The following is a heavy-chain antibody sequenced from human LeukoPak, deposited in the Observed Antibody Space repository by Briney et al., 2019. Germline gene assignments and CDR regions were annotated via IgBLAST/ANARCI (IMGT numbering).Heavy chain of an antibody. J-gene: IGHJ4*02. D-gene: IGHD2-15*01. Sequence: GGSLRLSCAASGFTFSSYWMSWVRQAPGKGLEWVANIKQDGSEKYYVDSVKGRFTISRDNAKNSLYLQMNSLRAEDTAVYYCARDVLPYCSGGSCTIDYWGQGTLVTVSS. CDR1: GFTFSSYW. V-gene: IGHV3-7*01. CDR3: ARDVLPYCSGGSCTIDY. CDR2: IKQDGSEK.